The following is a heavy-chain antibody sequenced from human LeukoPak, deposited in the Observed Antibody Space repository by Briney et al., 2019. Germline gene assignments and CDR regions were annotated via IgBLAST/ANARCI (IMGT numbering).Heavy chain of an antibody. Sequence: AASVKFCCKASGYAFTSYSMRWVRQAPGLGNQWMGIFNPSRVDTSYAQEFPGRVTTTRDTSTSTVYMEVVSLRSEDTAVYYCARGCRVVPGVHNVGRTSYYNGMDVWGQGTMVTVSS. CDR3: ARGCRVVPGVHNVGRTSYYNGMDV. CDR2: FNPSRVDT. D-gene: IGHD2-2*01. CDR1: GYAFTSYS. V-gene: IGHV1-46*01. J-gene: IGHJ6*02.